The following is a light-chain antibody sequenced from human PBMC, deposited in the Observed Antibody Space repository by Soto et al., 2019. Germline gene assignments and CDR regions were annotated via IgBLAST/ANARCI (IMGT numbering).Light chain of an antibody. CDR1: SSDVGGYNY. J-gene: IGLJ1*01. V-gene: IGLV2-8*01. CDR2: EVT. CDR3: SSYAGSLYV. Sequence: QSALTQPPSASGSPGQSVTISCTGTSSDVGGYNYVSWYQQHPGKAPKLMIYEVTKRPSGVPDRFSGSKSGNTASLTVSGLQAEDEADYYCSSYAGSLYVFGTATNVTVL.